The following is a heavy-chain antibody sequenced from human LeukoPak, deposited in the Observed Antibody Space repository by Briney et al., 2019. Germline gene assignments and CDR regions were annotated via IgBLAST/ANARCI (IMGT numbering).Heavy chain of an antibody. CDR2: INSDGSST. CDR3: ARATSYSNYGMDV. CDR1: GFTFSKHW. V-gene: IGHV3-74*01. D-gene: IGHD4-11*01. Sequence: PGGSLRLSCPASGFTFSKHWMHWVRQVPGKGLVWVSRINSDGSSTSYADSVKGRFTISRDNAKNTLYLQMNSLRAEDTAVHYCARATSYSNYGMDVWGQGTTVTVSS. J-gene: IGHJ6*02.